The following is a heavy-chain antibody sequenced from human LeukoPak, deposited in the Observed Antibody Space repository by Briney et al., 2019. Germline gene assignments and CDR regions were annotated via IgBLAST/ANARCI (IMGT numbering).Heavy chain of an antibody. CDR1: GFTFSTYA. CDR2: ISGSGGRT. J-gene: IGHJ4*02. D-gene: IGHD2-2*01. Sequence: GGSLRLSCAASGFTFSTYAMSWVRQAPGKGLGWVSAISGSGGRTKYADSVKGRFTISRDNSKNTLYPQMNSVRAEDTAIYYCAKGGANTMPPSLFDYWGQGTLVTVSS. CDR3: AKGGANTMPPSLFDY. V-gene: IGHV3-23*01.